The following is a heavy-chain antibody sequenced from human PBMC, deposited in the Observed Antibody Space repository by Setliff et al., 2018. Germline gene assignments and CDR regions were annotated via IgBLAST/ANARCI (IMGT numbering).Heavy chain of an antibody. V-gene: IGHV1-18*01. Sequence: ASVKVSCKTSGYNFITFGISWVRQAPGKGLEWMGTINPNDGYTIYAPAFQGRVAMTTDTSTGTAYMELSGLTSADTAIYYCIVNMVRPVTGLDSWGPGTLVTVSS. CDR3: IVNMVRPVTGLDS. CDR2: INPNDGYT. D-gene: IGHD2-15*01. CDR1: GYNFITFG. J-gene: IGHJ4*02.